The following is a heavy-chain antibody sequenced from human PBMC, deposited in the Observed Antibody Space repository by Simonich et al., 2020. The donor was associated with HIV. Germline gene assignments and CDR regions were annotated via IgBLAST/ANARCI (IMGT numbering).Heavy chain of an antibody. CDR3: ASGGSISSVWADDY. CDR2: ISYDGSNK. Sequence: QVQLVESGGGVVQPGRSLRLSCAASGFTFSSYAMHWVRQAPGKGLALVAVISYDGSNKYYADSVEGRFTISRDNSKNTLYLQMNSLRAEDTAVYYCASGGSISSVWADDYWGQGTLVTVSS. CDR1: GFTFSSYA. D-gene: IGHD3-16*01. V-gene: IGHV3-30*07. J-gene: IGHJ4*02.